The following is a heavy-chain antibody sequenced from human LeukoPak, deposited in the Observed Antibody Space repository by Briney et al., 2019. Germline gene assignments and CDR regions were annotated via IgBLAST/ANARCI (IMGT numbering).Heavy chain of an antibody. D-gene: IGHD3-16*02. Sequence: SETLSLTCTVSGGSISSSSYYWGWIRQPPGKGLEWTGSIYYSGSTYYNPSLKSRVTISVDTSKNQFSLKLSSVTAADTAVYHCARQAIGDDYVWGSYRYNWFDPWGQGTLVTVSS. CDR1: GGSISSSSYY. J-gene: IGHJ5*02. CDR3: ARQAIGDDYVWGSYRYNWFDP. V-gene: IGHV4-39*01. CDR2: IYYSGST.